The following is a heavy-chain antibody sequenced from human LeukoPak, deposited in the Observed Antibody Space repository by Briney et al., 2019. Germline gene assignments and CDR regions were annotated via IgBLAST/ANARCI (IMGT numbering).Heavy chain of an antibody. Sequence: SETLSLTCTVSGGSMSPYHWGWIRQPPGKGLEWTGYIYYSGDTYYNPSLKSRVSISVDTSLNQFSLNLGSVTAADMALYYCARHGNIVVAPSAAAFDYWGQGILVIVSS. CDR2: IYYSGDT. CDR1: GGSMSPYH. V-gene: IGHV4-59*04. D-gene: IGHD2-2*01. J-gene: IGHJ4*02. CDR3: ARHGNIVVAPSAAAFDY.